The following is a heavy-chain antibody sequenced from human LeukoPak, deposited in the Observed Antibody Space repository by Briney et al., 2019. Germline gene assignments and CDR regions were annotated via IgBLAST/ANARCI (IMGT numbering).Heavy chain of an antibody. CDR1: GITLSNYG. CDR2: ISDSGGRT. J-gene: IGHJ4*02. D-gene: IGHD3-22*01. V-gene: IGHV3-23*01. Sequence: GGSLRLSCAVSGITLSNYGLSWVRQAPGKGLEWVAGISDSGGRTNYADSVKGRFTISRDNPKNTLYLQMNSLRAEDTAVYFCAKRGVVIPVILVGFHKEAYYFDSWGREPWSPSPQ. CDR3: AKRGVVIPVILVGFHKEAYYFDS.